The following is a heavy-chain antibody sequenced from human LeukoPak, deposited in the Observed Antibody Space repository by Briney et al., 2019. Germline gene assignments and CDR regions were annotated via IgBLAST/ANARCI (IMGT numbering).Heavy chain of an antibody. CDR3: ASALGGAAKLGDY. CDR2: ISSGGSTI. J-gene: IGHJ4*02. V-gene: IGHV3-11*04. Sequence: GGSLRLSCAASGFTFSDYYMSWIRQAPGKGVEGVSYISSGGSTIYYADSVKGRFTISRDNAKNSLYLQMNSLRAEDTAVYYCASALGGAAKLGDYWGQGTLVTVSS. D-gene: IGHD2-15*01. CDR1: GFTFSDYY.